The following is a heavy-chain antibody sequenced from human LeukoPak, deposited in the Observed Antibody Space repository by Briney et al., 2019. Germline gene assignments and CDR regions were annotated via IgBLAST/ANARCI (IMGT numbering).Heavy chain of an antibody. J-gene: IGHJ4*02. CDR2: IDSGGTR. Sequence: GGSLRLSCAASGFTVSTTYIMWVRQAAGKGLQWVSVIDSGGTRNYADSVKGRFTISRDNSENMVYLQMNDLRVEDTAMYYCARISRWGQGTLVTVSS. CDR3: ARISR. CDR1: GFTVSTTY. V-gene: IGHV3-53*01.